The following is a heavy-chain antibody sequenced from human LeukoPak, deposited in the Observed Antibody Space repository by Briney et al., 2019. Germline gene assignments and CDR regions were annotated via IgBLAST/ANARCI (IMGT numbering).Heavy chain of an antibody. CDR1: GFTFSSYA. J-gene: IGHJ6*02. CDR2: ISYDGSNK. V-gene: IGHV3-30-3*02. Sequence: PGGSLRLSCAASGFTFSSYAMHWVRQAPGKGLEWVAVISYDGSNKYYADSVKGRFTISRDNSKNTLYLQMNSLRAEDTAVYYCAKSTSVIMISLVDVWGQGTTVTVSS. D-gene: IGHD3-16*01. CDR3: AKSTSVIMISLVDV.